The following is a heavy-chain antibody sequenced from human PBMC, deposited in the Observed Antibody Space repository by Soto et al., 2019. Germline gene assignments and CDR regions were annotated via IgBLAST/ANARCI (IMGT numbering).Heavy chain of an antibody. J-gene: IGHJ1*01. CDR3: AKAPPQYCSGGSCYYFMGAEYFQH. D-gene: IGHD2-15*01. V-gene: IGHV3-23*01. Sequence: EVQLLESGGGLVQPGGSLRLSCAASGFTFSSYAMSWVRQAPGKGLEWVSAISGSGGSTYYADSVKGRFTISRDNSKNTLYLQTNSLRAEDTAVYYCAKAPPQYCSGGSCYYFMGAEYFQHWGQGTLVTVSS. CDR1: GFTFSSYA. CDR2: ISGSGGST.